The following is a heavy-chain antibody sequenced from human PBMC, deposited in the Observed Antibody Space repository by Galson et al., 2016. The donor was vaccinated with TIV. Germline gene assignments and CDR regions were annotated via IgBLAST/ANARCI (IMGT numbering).Heavy chain of an antibody. Sequence: SLRLSCAASELTVSRNYMSWVRQAPGGGLEWVSTIYSSGDTYYADSVKGRFTISREKSKNTLYLQMSGLRTEDTAVYYCARDRFFDASGYYYYYYGMDVWGQGTTVTVSS. CDR3: ARDRFFDASGYYYYYYGMDV. CDR2: IYSSGDT. CDR1: ELTVSRNY. D-gene: IGHD3-22*01. V-gene: IGHV3-66*03. J-gene: IGHJ6*02.